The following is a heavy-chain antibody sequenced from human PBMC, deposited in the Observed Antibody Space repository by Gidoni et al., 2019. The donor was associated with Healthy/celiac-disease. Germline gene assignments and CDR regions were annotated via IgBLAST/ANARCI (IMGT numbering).Heavy chain of an antibody. CDR1: GGSFSGYY. V-gene: IGHV4-34*01. D-gene: IGHD5-12*01. CDR2: INHSGST. Sequence: QVQLQQWGAGLLKPSETLSLTCAVYGGSFSGYYWSWIRQPPGKGLEWIGEINHSGSTNYNPSLESRVTISVDTSKNQFSLKLSSVTAADTAVYYCARGQRGYSGPSISYWGQGTLVTVSS. J-gene: IGHJ4*02. CDR3: ARGQRGYSGPSISY.